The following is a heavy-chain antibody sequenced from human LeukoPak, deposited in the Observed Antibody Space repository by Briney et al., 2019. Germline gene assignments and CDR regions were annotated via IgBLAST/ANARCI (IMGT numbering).Heavy chain of an antibody. J-gene: IGHJ4*02. CDR3: ARTVYGDYAY. V-gene: IGHV4-31*03. CDR2: IYYSGST. D-gene: IGHD4-17*01. CDR1: GGSISSGGYY. Sequence: SQTLSLTCTVSGGSISSGGYYWSWIRQHPGKGLEWIGYIYYSGSTYYNPSLKSRVTISVDTSNNQFSLKLSSVTAADTAVYYCARTVYGDYAYWGQGTLVTVSS.